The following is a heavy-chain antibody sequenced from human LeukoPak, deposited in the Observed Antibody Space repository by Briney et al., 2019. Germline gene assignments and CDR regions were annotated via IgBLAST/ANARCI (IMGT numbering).Heavy chain of an antibody. D-gene: IGHD3-3*01. J-gene: IGHJ4*02. V-gene: IGHV3-30*18. CDR1: GFTFSSYG. Sequence: GGSLRLSCAASGFTFSSYGMHWVRQAPGKGLEWVAVISYDGSNKYYADSVKGRFTISRDNSKNTLYLQMNSLRAEDTAVYYCAKDSNYDFWSGYYYFDYWGQGTLATVSS. CDR2: ISYDGSNK. CDR3: AKDSNYDFWSGYYYFDY.